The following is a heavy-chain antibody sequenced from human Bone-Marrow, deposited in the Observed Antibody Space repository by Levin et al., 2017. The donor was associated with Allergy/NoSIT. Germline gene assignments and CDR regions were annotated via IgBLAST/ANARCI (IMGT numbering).Heavy chain of an antibody. J-gene: IGHJ4*02. CDR1: GYIFTDYG. CDR3: ARDLGVAGIIFFDY. Sequence: GESLKISCKASGYIFTDYGISWVRQAPGQGPEWMGWISAYNGNINYAQRFQGRVTMTTDTSTSTAYMEMRSLRSDDTAVYYCARDLGVAGIIFFDYWGQGTLVTVSS. D-gene: IGHD6-19*01. V-gene: IGHV1-18*01. CDR2: ISAYNGNI.